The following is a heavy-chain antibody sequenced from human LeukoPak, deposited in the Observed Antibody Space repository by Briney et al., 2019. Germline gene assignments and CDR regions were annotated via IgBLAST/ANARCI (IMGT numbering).Heavy chain of an antibody. CDR3: AADRGDPIAAPY. Sequence: SVKVSCKASGGSFSSYAISWVRQAPGQGLEWMGGIIPIFGTANYAQKFQGRVTITADESTSTAYMELSSLRSEDTAVYYCAADRGDPIAAPYWGQGTLVTVSS. D-gene: IGHD6-25*01. V-gene: IGHV1-69*13. CDR2: IIPIFGTA. CDR1: GGSFSSYA. J-gene: IGHJ4*02.